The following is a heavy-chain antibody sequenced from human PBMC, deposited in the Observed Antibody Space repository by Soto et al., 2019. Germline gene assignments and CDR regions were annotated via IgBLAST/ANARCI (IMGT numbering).Heavy chain of an antibody. CDR3: ARGGHITVVTASFDY. D-gene: IGHD2-21*02. J-gene: IGHJ4*02. CDR2: IHPSGGGA. V-gene: IGHV1-46*03. CDR1: GYTFTSYA. Sequence: ASVKVSCKASGYTFTSYAISWVRQAPGQGLEWMGMIHPSGGGATYAQKFLGRLTLTRDTSTSTVFMELSSLRSDDTAVYYCARGGHITVVTASFDYWGQGTLVTVSS.